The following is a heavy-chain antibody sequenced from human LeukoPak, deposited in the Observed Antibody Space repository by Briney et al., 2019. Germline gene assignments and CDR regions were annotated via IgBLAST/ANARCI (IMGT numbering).Heavy chain of an antibody. CDR2: VYHSGNS. D-gene: IGHD3-9*01. CDR3: ARVARYTDCLSSSGGLWEYNFDY. Sequence: SETLSLTCSVSGFSVSSGFYWAWIRQSPGKGLEWIANVYHSGNSYSNPSLKSRLTISVDTSMNNFSLRLTSVTAADTAVYYCARVARYTDCLSSSGGLWEYNFDYWGQGTLVTVSS. J-gene: IGHJ4*02. V-gene: IGHV4-38-2*02. CDR1: GFSVSSGFY.